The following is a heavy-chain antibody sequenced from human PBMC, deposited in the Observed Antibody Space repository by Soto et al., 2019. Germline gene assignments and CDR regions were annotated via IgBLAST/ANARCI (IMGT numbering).Heavy chain of an antibody. CDR3: AKEMYCSGGSCYSNSFDY. CDR2: IYSGGST. V-gene: IGHV3-66*01. Sequence: GGSLRLSCAASGFTVSSNYMSWVRQAPGKGLEWVSVIYSGGSTYYADSVKGRFTISRDNSKNTLYLQMNSLRAEDTAVYYCAKEMYCSGGSCYSNSFDYWGQGTLVTVSS. CDR1: GFTVSSNY. D-gene: IGHD2-15*01. J-gene: IGHJ4*02.